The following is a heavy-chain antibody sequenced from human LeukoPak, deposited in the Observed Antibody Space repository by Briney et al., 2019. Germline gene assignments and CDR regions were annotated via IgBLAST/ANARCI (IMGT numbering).Heavy chain of an antibody. J-gene: IGHJ2*01. CDR1: GFTVSNDY. Sequence: GGSLRLSCAASGFTVSNDYMSWVRQAPGKGLEWVSVIYSGGSTYNADSVKGRFTISRDNSKNTLYLQMNSLRAEDTAVYYCAREAYYSDSRGLYHWYFDLWGRGTLVTVSS. CDR3: AREAYYSDSRGLYHWYFDL. D-gene: IGHD3-22*01. V-gene: IGHV3-66*01. CDR2: IYSGGST.